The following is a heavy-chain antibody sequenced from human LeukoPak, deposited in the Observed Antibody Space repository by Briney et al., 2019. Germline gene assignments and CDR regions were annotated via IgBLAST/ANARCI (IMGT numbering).Heavy chain of an antibody. CDR2: MSAYNGST. CDR3: ARELGDYYDSSGTYYYYMDV. CDR1: GYTFTSYG. V-gene: IGHV1-18*01. J-gene: IGHJ6*03. Sequence: ASVKVSCKASGYTFTSYGINWVRQAPGQGLEWMGWMSAYNGSTNYAQKLQGRITMTTDTSTSTAYMELRRLRSDDTAVYYCARELGDYYDSSGTYYYYMDVWGKGTTVTISS. D-gene: IGHD3-22*01.